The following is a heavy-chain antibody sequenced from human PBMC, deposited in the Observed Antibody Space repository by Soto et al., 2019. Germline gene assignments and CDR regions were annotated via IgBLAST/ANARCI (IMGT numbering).Heavy chain of an antibody. V-gene: IGHV1-8*01. CDR2: MNPNSGNT. D-gene: IGHD6-13*01. CDR3: ARDRTSSWRFDY. Sequence: QVQLVQSGAEVKKPGASVKVYCKASGYTFTSYDLNWVRQAAGQGLEWMGWMNPNSGNTGHSQKFQGSVTMTRNTSISTAYMELSTRRSEDTAVYYCARDRTSSWRFDYWGQGTLVTVSS. J-gene: IGHJ4*02. CDR1: GYTFTSYD.